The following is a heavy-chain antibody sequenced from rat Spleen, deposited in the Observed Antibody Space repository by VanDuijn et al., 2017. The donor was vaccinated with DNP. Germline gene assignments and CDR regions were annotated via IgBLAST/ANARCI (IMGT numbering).Heavy chain of an antibody. J-gene: IGHJ2*01. V-gene: IGHV2-1*01. CDR2: IWSGGTT. CDR1: GFSLTSNS. CDR3: YILRVDY. Sequence: QVQLKESGPGLVQPSQTLSLTCTVSGFSLTSNSVHWVRQPPGKGLEWVGVIWSGGTTDYNSALKSRLSISRDTSKSQVFLKMNSLQTEDTAIYFCYILRVDYWGQGVMVTVSS. D-gene: IGHD1-9*01.